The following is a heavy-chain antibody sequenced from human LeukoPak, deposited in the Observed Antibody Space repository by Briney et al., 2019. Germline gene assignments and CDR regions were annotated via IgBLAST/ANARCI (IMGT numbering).Heavy chain of an antibody. CDR1: GFTFSSDS. Sequence: GGSLRLSCAASGFTFSSDSMSWVRQAPRERLEWVSSISSSSSYIYYADSVKGRFTISRDNAKNSLYLQMNSLRAEDTAVYYCARDPGGYSYVDYWGQGTLVTVSS. CDR2: ISSSSSYI. V-gene: IGHV3-21*01. CDR3: ARDPGGYSYVDY. J-gene: IGHJ4*02. D-gene: IGHD5-18*01.